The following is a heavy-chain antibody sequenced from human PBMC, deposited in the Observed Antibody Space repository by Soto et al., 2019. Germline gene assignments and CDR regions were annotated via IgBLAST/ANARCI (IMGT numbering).Heavy chain of an antibody. CDR1: GYTFTSYG. CDR3: ARDQKNDSSCLCDRDPYDL. CDR2: ISAYNGNT. D-gene: IGHD3-22*01. Sequence: ASVKVSCKASGYTFTSYGISWVRQAPGQGLEWMGWISAYNGNTNYAQKLQGRVTMTTDTSTSTAYMELRSLRSEDTAVYYCARDQKNDSSCLCDRDPYDLSGQRNTLPVSS. V-gene: IGHV1-18*01. J-gene: IGHJ6*02.